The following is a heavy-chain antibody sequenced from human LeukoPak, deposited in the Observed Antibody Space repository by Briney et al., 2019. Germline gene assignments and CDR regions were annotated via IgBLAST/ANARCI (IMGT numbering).Heavy chain of an antibody. V-gene: IGHV4-34*01. Sequence: SETLSLTCAVYGGSFSDYYWSWIRQAPGKGLEWIGEINHRGSTNYNPSLKSRVTISEDTSKNQFSLKLSSVTAADTAVYYCASQGGSAYNWFDPWGQGTLVTVSS. CDR1: GGSFSDYY. J-gene: IGHJ5*02. D-gene: IGHD3-10*01. CDR3: ASQGGSAYNWFDP. CDR2: INHRGST.